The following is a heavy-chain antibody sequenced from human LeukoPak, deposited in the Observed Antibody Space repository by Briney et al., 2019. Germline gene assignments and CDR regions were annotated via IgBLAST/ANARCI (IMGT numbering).Heavy chain of an antibody. CDR3: AKWNYYYDSSGLXNGAFDI. J-gene: IGHJ3*02. Sequence: PGRSLRLSCAASGFTFSSYGMHWVRQAPGKGLEWVAVISYDGSNKYYADSVKGRFTIYRDNSKNTLYLQMNSLRAEDTAVYYCAKWNYYYDSSGLXNGAFDIWGQGTMVTVSS. CDR1: GFTFSSYG. CDR2: ISYDGSNK. V-gene: IGHV3-30*18. D-gene: IGHD3-22*01.